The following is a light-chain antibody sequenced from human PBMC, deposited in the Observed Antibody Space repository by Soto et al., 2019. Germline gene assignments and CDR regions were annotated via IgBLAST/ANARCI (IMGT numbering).Light chain of an antibody. CDR3: QQYCSSPPIT. J-gene: IGKJ5*01. CDR1: QRISNNY. Sequence: EIVLTQSPGTLSLSPGERATLSCRASQRISNNYLAWYQQRPGQAPRLLIYGASSRANGIPERFSGSASGADFALTVISLEPEDFAVYYCQQYCSSPPITFGQGTRLEIK. CDR2: GAS. V-gene: IGKV3-20*01.